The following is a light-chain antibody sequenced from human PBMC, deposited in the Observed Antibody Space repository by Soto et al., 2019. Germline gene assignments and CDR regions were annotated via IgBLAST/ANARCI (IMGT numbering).Light chain of an antibody. J-gene: IGLJ3*02. CDR2: GSN. Sequence: QSVLTQPPSVSAAPGQRVTISCSGTTSNIGSNFVSWYQQLPGAAPKFLIFGSNRRPSGTPDRFSASKSGTSAALDISGLQTGDEAHYYCAAWDGGLNAVVFCGGTKVTVL. CDR1: TSNIGSNF. V-gene: IGLV1-51*01. CDR3: AAWDGGLNAVV.